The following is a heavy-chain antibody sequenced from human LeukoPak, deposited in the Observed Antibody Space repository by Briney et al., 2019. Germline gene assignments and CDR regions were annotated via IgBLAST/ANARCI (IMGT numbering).Heavy chain of an antibody. V-gene: IGHV3-30*02. D-gene: IGHD3-10*01. CDR2: IRYDGSNK. CDR3: ARNYGSGSPPYYYYYMDV. J-gene: IGHJ6*03. CDR1: GFTFSSSG. Sequence: GGTLRLSCAASGFTFSSSGMPWVRQAPGRGLEWVAFIRYDGSNKYYAHSVKGRFTIYRDNSKNTLYLQMNSLRAEDTAVYYCARNYGSGSPPYYYYYMDVWGKGTTVTISS.